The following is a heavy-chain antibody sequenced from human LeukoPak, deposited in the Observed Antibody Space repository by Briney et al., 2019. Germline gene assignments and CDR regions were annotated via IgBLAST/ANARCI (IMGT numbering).Heavy chain of an antibody. CDR3: ARVGSGYYFDY. CDR2: IYYSGST. Sequence: SETLSLTCAVSGGSISSYYWSWIRQPSGKGLEWIGYIYYSGSTNYNPSLKSRVTISVDTSKNQFSLKLSSVTAADTAVYYCARVGSGYYFDYWGQGTLVTVSS. J-gene: IGHJ4*02. D-gene: IGHD3-22*01. V-gene: IGHV4-59*01. CDR1: GGSISSYY.